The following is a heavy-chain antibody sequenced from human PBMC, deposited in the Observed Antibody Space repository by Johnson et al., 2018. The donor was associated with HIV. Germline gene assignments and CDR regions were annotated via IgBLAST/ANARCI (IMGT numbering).Heavy chain of an antibody. CDR1: GFTFSSYA. J-gene: IGHJ3*02. V-gene: IGHV3-30*04. CDR2: ISYDGINK. D-gene: IGHD6-13*01. Sequence: QVQLVESGGGVVQPGRSLRLSCAASGFTFSSYAMHWVRQAPGKGLEWVAVISYDGINKYYADSVKGRFTISRDNSKNTLYLQMNSLRAEDTAVYYCARGGYSIKDRGAFDIWGQGTMVTVSS. CDR3: ARGGYSIKDRGAFDI.